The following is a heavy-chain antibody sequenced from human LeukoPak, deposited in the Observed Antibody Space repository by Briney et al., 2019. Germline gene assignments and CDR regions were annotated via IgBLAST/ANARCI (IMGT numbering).Heavy chain of an antibody. J-gene: IGHJ4*02. D-gene: IGHD3-10*01. CDR2: IIPIFGTA. V-gene: IGHV1-69*05. CDR1: GGTFSSYA. Sequence: GASVKVSCKASGGTFSSYAISWVRQAPGQGLEWMGGIIPIFGTANYAQKLQGRVTMTTDTSTSTAYMELRSLRSDDTAVYYCARDKPGSGSYYNDYWGQGTLVTVSS. CDR3: ARDKPGSGSYYNDY.